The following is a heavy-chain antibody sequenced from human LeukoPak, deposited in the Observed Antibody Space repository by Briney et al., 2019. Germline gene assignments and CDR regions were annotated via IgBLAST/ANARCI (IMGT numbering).Heavy chain of an antibody. Sequence: SVKVSCKASGGTFSSYAISWVRQAPGQGLEWMGGIIPIFGTANYAQKFQGRVMITADESTSTAYMELSSLRSEDTAVYYCARDPDDSSGYYLTSSYWGQGTLVTVSS. CDR3: ARDPDDSSGYYLTSSY. CDR2: IIPIFGTA. J-gene: IGHJ4*02. D-gene: IGHD3-22*01. CDR1: GGTFSSYA. V-gene: IGHV1-69*13.